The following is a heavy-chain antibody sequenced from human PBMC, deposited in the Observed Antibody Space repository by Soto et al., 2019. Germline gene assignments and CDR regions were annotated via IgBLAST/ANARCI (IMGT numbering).Heavy chain of an antibody. CDR1: GYTFTSYD. D-gene: IGHD2-2*01. CDR3: ARGSRGVVVVPAASYYYYYYMDV. Sequence: ASVKVSCKASGYTFTSYDINWVRQATGQGLEWMGWMNPNSGNTGYAQKFQGRVTMTRNTSISTAYMELSSLRSEDTAVYYCARGSRGVVVVPAASYYYYYYMDVWGKGTTVTVSS. J-gene: IGHJ6*03. CDR2: MNPNSGNT. V-gene: IGHV1-8*01.